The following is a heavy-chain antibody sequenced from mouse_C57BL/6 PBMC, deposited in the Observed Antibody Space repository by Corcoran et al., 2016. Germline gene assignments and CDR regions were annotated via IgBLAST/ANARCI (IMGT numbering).Heavy chain of an antibody. CDR2: INPYNGGT. D-gene: IGHD2-10*01. V-gene: IGHV1-19*01. J-gene: IGHJ3*01. CDR1: GYTFTDYY. CDR3: ARLPYYGNYARTWFAY. Sequence: EVQLQQSGPVLVKPGASVKMSCKASGYTFTDYYMNWVKQSHGKSLEWIGVINPYNGGTSYNQKFKGKATLTVDKSSSTAYMELNSLTSEDSAVYYCARLPYYGNYARTWFAYWGQGTLVTVSA.